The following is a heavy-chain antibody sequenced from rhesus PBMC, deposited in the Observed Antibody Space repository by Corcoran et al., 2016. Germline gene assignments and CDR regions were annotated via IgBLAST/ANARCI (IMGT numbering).Heavy chain of an antibody. CDR3: ASHYYSGSYYNDY. D-gene: IGHD3-16*01. CDR2: LYCSGGSN. CDR1: GGSISGYYY. V-gene: IGHV4S14*01. J-gene: IGHJ4*01. Sequence: QVQLQESGPGLVKPSETLSLTCAVSGGSISGYYYWSWIRQPPGEGLEWIGSLYCSGGSNYLNPSLKSRVTLSVDTSKKQCSLKLSSVTAADTAVYYCASHYYSGSYYNDYWGQGVLVTVSS.